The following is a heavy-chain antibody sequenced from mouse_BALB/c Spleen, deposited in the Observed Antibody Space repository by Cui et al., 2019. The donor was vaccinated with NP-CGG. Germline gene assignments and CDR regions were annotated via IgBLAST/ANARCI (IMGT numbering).Heavy chain of an antibody. V-gene: IGHV1-72*01. CDR2: IDPNSGGT. J-gene: IGHJ2*01. D-gene: IGHD1-1*01. CDR1: GYTFTSYW. Sequence: QVQLQQPDSKLVKPGVSGQVSCKASGYTFTSYWMHWVKQRPGRGLEWIGRIDPNSGGTKYNEKFKSKATLTVDKPSSTAYMQLSSLTSEDSAVYYCARYDYYGSSYFDYWGQGTTLTVSS. CDR3: ARYDYYGSSYFDY.